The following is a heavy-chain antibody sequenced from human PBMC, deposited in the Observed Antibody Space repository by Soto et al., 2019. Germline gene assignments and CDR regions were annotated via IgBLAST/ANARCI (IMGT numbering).Heavy chain of an antibody. Sequence: EVQLVESGGGLVQPGGSLRLSCAASGFAFSSYWMQWVRQAPGKGPVWVSRISSDGRNTTYADFVKGRFTISRDNAENTLHLQMTSLTDADTALYYCIKASTVTGVGGYRWGQGTLVNVSS. CDR2: ISSDGRNT. V-gene: IGHV3-74*01. J-gene: IGHJ5*02. D-gene: IGHD6-19*01. CDR1: GFAFSSYW. CDR3: IKASTVTGVGGYR.